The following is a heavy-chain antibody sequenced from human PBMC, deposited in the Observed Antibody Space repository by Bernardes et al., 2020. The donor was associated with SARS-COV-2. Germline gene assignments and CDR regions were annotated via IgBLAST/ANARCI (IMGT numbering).Heavy chain of an antibody. CDR1: GFTFSSYW. CDR2: IKQDGSEK. J-gene: IGHJ4*02. Sequence: GSLRLSCAASGFTFSSYWMSWVRQAPGKGLEWVANIKQDGSEKYYVDSVKGRFTISRDNAKNSLYLQMNSLRAEDTAVYYCARRGSITIFGVVTTEYYFDYWGQGTLVTVSS. CDR3: ARRGSITIFGVVTTEYYFDY. V-gene: IGHV3-7*01. D-gene: IGHD3-3*01.